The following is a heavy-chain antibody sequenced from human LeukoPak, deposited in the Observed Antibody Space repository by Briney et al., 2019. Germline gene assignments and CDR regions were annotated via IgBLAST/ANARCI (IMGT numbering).Heavy chain of an antibody. J-gene: IGHJ4*02. V-gene: IGHV4-30-4*01. Sequence: SETLSLTCTVSGGSISSGDYYWSWIRQPPGKGPEWIGYIYYSGSTYYNPSLKSRVTISVDTSKNQFSLKLSSVTAADTAVYYCAREGGYCSGGSCCCFDYWGQGTLVTVSS. CDR3: AREGGYCSGGSCCCFDY. D-gene: IGHD2-15*01. CDR2: IYYSGST. CDR1: GGSISSGDYY.